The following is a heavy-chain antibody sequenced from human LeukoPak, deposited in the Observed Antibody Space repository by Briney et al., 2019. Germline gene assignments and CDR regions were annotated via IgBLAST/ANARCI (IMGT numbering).Heavy chain of an antibody. Sequence: ASVKVSCKASGGTFSSYAISWVRQAPGQGLEWMGWINPNSGGTNYAQKFQGRVTMTRDTSISTAYMELSRLRSDDTAVYYCARDLVAYCGGDCSYFDYWGQGTLVTVSS. D-gene: IGHD2-21*02. CDR3: ARDLVAYCGGDCSYFDY. V-gene: IGHV1-2*02. CDR2: INPNSGGT. J-gene: IGHJ4*02. CDR1: GGTFSSYA.